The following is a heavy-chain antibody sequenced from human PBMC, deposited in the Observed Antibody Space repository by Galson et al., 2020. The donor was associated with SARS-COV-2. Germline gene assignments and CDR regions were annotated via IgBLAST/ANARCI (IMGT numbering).Heavy chain of an antibody. CDR1: GLTFSSYS. CDR3: ARDRGITGTTSGDY. Sequence: GGSLRLSCAASGLTFSSYSMNWVRQAPGKGLEWVSSISSSSSYIYYADSVKGRFTISRDNAKNSLYLQMNSLRAEDTAVYYCARDRGITGTTSGDYWGQGTLFTVSS. V-gene: IGHV3-21*01. D-gene: IGHD1-7*01. CDR2: ISSSSSYI. J-gene: IGHJ4*02.